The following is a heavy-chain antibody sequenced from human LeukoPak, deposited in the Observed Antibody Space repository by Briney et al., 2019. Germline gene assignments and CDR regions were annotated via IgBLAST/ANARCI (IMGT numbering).Heavy chain of an antibody. J-gene: IGHJ5*02. CDR3: ARIPSPGWFDP. Sequence: SETLSLTCTVSGGSISISSYYWGWVRQPPGKGLEWIANVYYSGSTYYNPSLKSRVTISINTSKNQFSLKVTSVTAADTAVYYCARIPSPGWFDPWGQGTLVTVSS. V-gene: IGHV4-39*07. CDR1: GGSISISSYY. CDR2: VYYSGST.